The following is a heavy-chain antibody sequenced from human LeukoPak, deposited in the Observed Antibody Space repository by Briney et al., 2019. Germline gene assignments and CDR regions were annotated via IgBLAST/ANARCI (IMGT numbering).Heavy chain of an antibody. CDR1: GYSTSSGYY. D-gene: IGHD3-10*01. Sequence: SETLSLTCAVSGYSTSSGYYWGWIRQPPGKGLEWIGSIYHSGSTYYNPSLKSRVTISVDTSKNQFSLKLSSVTAADTAVYYCARVRVLQWFGESSTLPYFDYWGQGTLVTVSS. J-gene: IGHJ4*02. CDR2: IYHSGST. V-gene: IGHV4-38-2*01. CDR3: ARVRVLQWFGESSTLPYFDY.